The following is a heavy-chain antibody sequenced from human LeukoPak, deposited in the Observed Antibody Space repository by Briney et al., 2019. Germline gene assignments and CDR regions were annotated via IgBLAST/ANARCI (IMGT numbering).Heavy chain of an antibody. Sequence: SGPTLVNPTQTLTLTCTFSGFSLSTTGVGVGWIRQPPGKALGWLAHVYWDDDKRYSPSLKTRLTITKDTSKNQVVLTMTNMDPVDTATYFCARPYFFGSGLYFDYWGQGSLVTVSS. CDR2: VYWDDDK. V-gene: IGHV2-5*02. CDR3: ARPYFFGSGLYFDY. J-gene: IGHJ4*02. CDR1: GFSLSTTGVG. D-gene: IGHD3-10*01.